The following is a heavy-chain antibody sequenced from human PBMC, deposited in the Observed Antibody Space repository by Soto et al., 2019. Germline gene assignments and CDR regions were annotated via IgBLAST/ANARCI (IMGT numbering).Heavy chain of an antibody. D-gene: IGHD3-3*01. Sequence: PGGSLRLSCAASGFTFSSYAMSWVRQAPGKGLEWVSAISGSGGSTYYADSVKGRFTISRDNSKNTLYLQMNSLRAEDTAVYYCAKRPPYYDFWSGSHYYFDYWGQGTLVTVSS. J-gene: IGHJ4*02. CDR2: ISGSGGST. CDR1: GFTFSSYA. CDR3: AKRPPYYDFWSGSHYYFDY. V-gene: IGHV3-23*01.